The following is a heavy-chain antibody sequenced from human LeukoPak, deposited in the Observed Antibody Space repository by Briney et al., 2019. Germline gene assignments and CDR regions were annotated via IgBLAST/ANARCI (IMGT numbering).Heavy chain of an antibody. CDR2: INPNSGDT. D-gene: IGHD3-22*01. CDR3: ARGYYDSSDFEYLQH. J-gene: IGHJ1*01. Sequence: GASVKVSCKASGYTFTTYNINWVRQAPGQGLEWMGWINPNSGDTNFAQKFQGRVTMTRDTSISTVYMELSRLRSDDTAVFYCARGYYDSSDFEYLQHWGQGTLVTVSS. CDR1: GYTFTTYN. V-gene: IGHV1-2*02.